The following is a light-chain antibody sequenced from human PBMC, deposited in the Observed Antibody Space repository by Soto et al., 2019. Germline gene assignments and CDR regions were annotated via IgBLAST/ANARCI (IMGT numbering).Light chain of an antibody. Sequence: EIVLTQSPATLSLSPGERATLSCRASQSISSYLAWYQQKPGQAPRLLIYDASNRATGIPARFSGSGSGTDFTLTIGSLEPEDFAVYYCQQRSSWPLTCGGGTKVEIK. CDR1: QSISSY. J-gene: IGKJ4*01. CDR3: QQRSSWPLT. V-gene: IGKV3-11*01. CDR2: DAS.